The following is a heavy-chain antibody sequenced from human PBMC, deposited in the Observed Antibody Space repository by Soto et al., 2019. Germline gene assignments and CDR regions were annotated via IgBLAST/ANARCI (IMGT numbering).Heavy chain of an antibody. CDR1: GFTFSSYG. CDR3: AKDWGGGSSGWYLSDY. V-gene: IGHV3-30*18. Sequence: QVQLVESGGGVVQPGRSLRLSCAASGFTFSSYGMHWVRQAPGKGLEWVAVISYDGSNKYYADSVKGRFTISRDNSKNTLYLQMNSLRAEDTAVYYCAKDWGGGSSGWYLSDYWGQGTLVTVSS. CDR2: ISYDGSNK. J-gene: IGHJ4*02. D-gene: IGHD6-19*01.